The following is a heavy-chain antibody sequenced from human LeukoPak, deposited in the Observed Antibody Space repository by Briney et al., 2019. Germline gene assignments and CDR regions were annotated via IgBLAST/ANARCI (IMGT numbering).Heavy chain of an antibody. CDR2: ISAYSDHT. CDR3: ARDRGPKYQLLY. D-gene: IGHD2-2*01. V-gene: IGHV1-18*01. Sequence: ASVKVSYPASGYTFIAYGLSWVRQAPGQGLEWMGWISAYSDHTDYAQKFQDRVAITTDTSTGTAYMELTSLTSDDTAVYYCARDRGPKYQLLYWGQGTLVTVSS. CDR1: GYTFIAYG. J-gene: IGHJ4*02.